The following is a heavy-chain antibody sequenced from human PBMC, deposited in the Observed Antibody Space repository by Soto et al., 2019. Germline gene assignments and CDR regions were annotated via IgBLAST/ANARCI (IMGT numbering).Heavy chain of an antibody. D-gene: IGHD6-19*01. V-gene: IGHV4-4*07. CDR2: IYTSGST. CDR3: AKGRESSGWYLGWFDP. J-gene: IGHJ5*02. CDR1: GGSISIYY. Sequence: SETLSLTCTVSGGSISIYYWSWIRQPAGKGLEWIGRIYTSGSTNYNPSLKSRVTMSIDTSKNQFSLKLRSVTAADTAVYYCAKGRESSGWYLGWFDPWGQGTQVTVSS.